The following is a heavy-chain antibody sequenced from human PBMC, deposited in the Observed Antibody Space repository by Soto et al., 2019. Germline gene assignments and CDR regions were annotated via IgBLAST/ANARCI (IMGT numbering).Heavy chain of an antibody. CDR2: IIPISGTA. CDR1: GGTFSSYA. CDR3: ARSQGSSTSLEIYYYYYYGMDV. D-gene: IGHD2-2*01. J-gene: IGHJ6*02. Sequence: QVRLVQSGAEVKKPGSSVKVSCKASGGTFSSYAISWVRQAPGQGLEWMGGIIPISGTANYAQKFQGRVTVTADESTSTAYMELSSLRSEHTAVYYCARSQGSSTSLEIYYYYYYGMDVWGQGTTVTVSS. V-gene: IGHV1-69*01.